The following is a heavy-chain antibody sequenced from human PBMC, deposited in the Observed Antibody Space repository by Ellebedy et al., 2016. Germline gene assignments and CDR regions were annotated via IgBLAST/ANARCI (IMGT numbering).Heavy chain of an antibody. J-gene: IGHJ5*02. D-gene: IGHD6-19*01. CDR1: GYTFTSYY. V-gene: IGHV1-69*04. CDR2: IIPILGIA. Sequence: ASVKVSCKASGYTFTSYYMHWVRQAPGQGLEWMGRIIPILGIANYAQKFQGRVTITADKSTSTAYMELSSLRSEDTAVYYCASDPDAVAGNPFDPWGQGTLVTVFS. CDR3: ASDPDAVAGNPFDP.